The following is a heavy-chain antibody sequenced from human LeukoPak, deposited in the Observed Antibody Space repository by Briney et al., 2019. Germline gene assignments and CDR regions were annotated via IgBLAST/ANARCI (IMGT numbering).Heavy chain of an antibody. CDR2: VSPYNGNT. CDR3: ARDSASVWPGSSGWSNWFDP. J-gene: IGHJ5*02. Sequence: SVKASCKASGSTFVSYGVSWVRQAPGQGLEWMAWVSPYNGNTNYAQKFQGRGTMTTDTSTSTAYMELRSLRADDTAVYYCARDSASVWPGSSGWSNWFDPWGQGTLVTVSS. V-gene: IGHV1-18*01. D-gene: IGHD6-19*01. CDR1: GSTFVSYG.